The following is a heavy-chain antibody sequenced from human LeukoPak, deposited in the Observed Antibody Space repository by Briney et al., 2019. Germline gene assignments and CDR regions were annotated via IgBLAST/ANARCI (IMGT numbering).Heavy chain of an antibody. Sequence: PGGSLRLSCAASGFTFSSYAMSWVRQAPGKGLEWVSAISGSGGSTYYADSVKGRFTISRDNSKNTLYLQMNSPRAEDTAVYYCANPNYDILTGYSWGQGTLVTVSS. J-gene: IGHJ5*02. CDR1: GFTFSSYA. CDR2: ISGSGGST. D-gene: IGHD3-9*01. V-gene: IGHV3-23*01. CDR3: ANPNYDILTGYS.